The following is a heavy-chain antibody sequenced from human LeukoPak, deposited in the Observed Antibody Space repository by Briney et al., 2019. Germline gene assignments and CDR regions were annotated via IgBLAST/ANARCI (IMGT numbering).Heavy chain of an antibody. CDR2: IYTSGST. Sequence: SETLSLTCTVSGGSISSYYWSWIRQPAGQGLEWIGHIYTSGSTDYNPSLKSRVTMSVDTSKNQFSLKLSSVTAADTAVYYCARAPFLEWLFPGWYFDLWGRGTLVTVSP. CDR1: GGSISSYY. J-gene: IGHJ2*01. CDR3: ARAPFLEWLFPGWYFDL. D-gene: IGHD3-3*02. V-gene: IGHV4-4*07.